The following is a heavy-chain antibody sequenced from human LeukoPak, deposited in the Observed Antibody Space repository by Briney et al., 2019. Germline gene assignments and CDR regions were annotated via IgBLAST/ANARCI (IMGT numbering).Heavy chain of an antibody. CDR3: ARNRSEPLGNGGSFDS. D-gene: IGHD3-16*01. V-gene: IGHV4-38-2*01. Sequence: SETLSLTCAVSGYSISSGDYWGWIRLLPGKGLEWIGSIYHSGSTYYNPSLKSRVTISVDTSKRQFSLTLSSVTAADTAVYYCARNRSEPLGNGGSFDSWGQGTLVTVSS. CDR2: IYHSGST. J-gene: IGHJ4*02. CDR1: GYSISSGDY.